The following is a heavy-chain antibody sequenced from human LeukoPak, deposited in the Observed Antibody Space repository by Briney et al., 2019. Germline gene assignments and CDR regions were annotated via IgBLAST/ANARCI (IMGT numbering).Heavy chain of an antibody. Sequence: ASVKVSCKASGYTFSSYYMNWVRQAPGQGLEWMGIINPSGDRTSYAQKSQGRVTMTRDMSTSTVYIELSSLRSEDTAVYYCAREDNNSWRPLDYWGQGTLVTVSS. D-gene: IGHD6-13*01. V-gene: IGHV1-46*01. CDR1: GYTFSSYY. CDR3: AREDNNSWRPLDY. CDR2: INPSGDRT. J-gene: IGHJ4*02.